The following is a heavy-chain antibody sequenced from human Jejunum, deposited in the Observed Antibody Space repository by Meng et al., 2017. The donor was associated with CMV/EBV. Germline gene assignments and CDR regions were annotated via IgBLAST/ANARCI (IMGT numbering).Heavy chain of an antibody. J-gene: IGHJ4*02. D-gene: IGHD3-22*01. CDR1: FPVSGNS. CDR3: ARVRYYDSSDYYSPSFDY. CDR2: IYSDGST. V-gene: IGHV3-53*01. Sequence: FPVSGNSWTWVRQAPGKGLEWVSVIYSDGSTYSADSVKGRFTISRDSSKNTLYLQMNSLRAEDTAVYYCARVRYYDSSDYYSPSFDYWGQGTLVTVSS.